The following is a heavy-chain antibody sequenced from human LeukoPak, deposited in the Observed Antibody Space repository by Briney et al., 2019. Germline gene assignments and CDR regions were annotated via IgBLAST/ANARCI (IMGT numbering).Heavy chain of an antibody. J-gene: IGHJ4*02. V-gene: IGHV3-23*01. D-gene: IGHD3-9*01. CDR3: AKDPNFDWLPHDY. CDR2: ISGSGGST. CDR1: GFTFSTYA. Sequence: GGSLRLSCAASGFTFSTYAMRWVSQAPGEGLEWVSTISGSGGSTYYADSVKGRFTTSRDNSKNTLYLQMNSLRAEDTAVYYCAKDPNFDWLPHDYWGQGTLVTVSS.